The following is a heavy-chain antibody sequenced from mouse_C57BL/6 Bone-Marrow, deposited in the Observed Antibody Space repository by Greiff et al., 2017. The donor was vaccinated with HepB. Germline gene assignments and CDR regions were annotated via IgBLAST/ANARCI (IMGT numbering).Heavy chain of an antibody. CDR3: ANDSLYYYAMDY. J-gene: IGHJ4*01. Sequence: VQRVESGPGLVQPSQSLSITCTVSGFSLTSYGVHWVRQSPGKGLEWLGVIWRGGSTDYNAAFMSRLSITKDNSKSQVFFKMNSLQADDTAIYYCANDSLYYYAMDYWGQGTSVTVSS. V-gene: IGHV2-5*01. CDR1: GFSLTSYG. D-gene: IGHD2-4*01. CDR2: IWRGGST.